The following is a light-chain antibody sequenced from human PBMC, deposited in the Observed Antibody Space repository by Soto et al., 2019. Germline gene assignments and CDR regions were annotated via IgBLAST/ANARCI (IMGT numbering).Light chain of an antibody. CDR1: QSVTSN. CDR3: EQYNNWPPT. CDR2: GAS. J-gene: IGKJ5*01. Sequence: IVMTQSPATLSVSPGERATLSCRASQSVTSNLAWYQQKPGQAPRLLIYGASTRATGIPARFSGSGSGTEFTLTISSLQSEYFAVYYCEQYNNWPPTFGKGTRLEIK. V-gene: IGKV3-15*01.